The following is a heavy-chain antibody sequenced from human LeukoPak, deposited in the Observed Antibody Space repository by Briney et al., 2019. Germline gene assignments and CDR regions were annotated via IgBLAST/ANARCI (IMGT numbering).Heavy chain of an antibody. CDR2: ISVGGGST. V-gene: IGHV3-23*01. Sequence: PGGSLRLSCAASGFTFSSNAMSWVRQAPGKGLEWVSGISVGGGSTFYADSVKGRFTISRDNSKNTLYLQMNSLRGEDTAVYYCAKTGSTVTTLNWFDPWGQATLVTVS. CDR1: GFTFSSNA. CDR3: AKTGSTVTTLNWFDP. D-gene: IGHD4-17*01. J-gene: IGHJ5*02.